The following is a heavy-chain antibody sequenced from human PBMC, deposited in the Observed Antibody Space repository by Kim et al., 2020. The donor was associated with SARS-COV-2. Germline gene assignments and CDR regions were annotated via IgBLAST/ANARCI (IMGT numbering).Heavy chain of an antibody. CDR2: IYYSGST. D-gene: IGHD1-26*01. Sequence: SETLSLTCTVSGGSISSYYWSWIRQPPGKGLEWIGYIYYSGSTNYNPSLKSRVTISVDTSKNQFSLKLSSVTAADTAVYYCASSPFHSGSYSDYYYYYGMDVWGQGTTVTVSS. CDR3: ASSPFHSGSYSDYYYYYGMDV. J-gene: IGHJ6*02. V-gene: IGHV4-59*01. CDR1: GGSISSYY.